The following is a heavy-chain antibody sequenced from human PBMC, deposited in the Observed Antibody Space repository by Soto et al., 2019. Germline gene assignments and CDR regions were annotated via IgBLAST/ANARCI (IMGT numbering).Heavy chain of an antibody. V-gene: IGHV3-21*01. D-gene: IGHD2-2*01. J-gene: IGHJ5*02. Sequence: GGSLRLSCAASGFTFSSYSMNWVRQAPGKGLEWVSSISSSSSYIYYADSVKGRFTISRDNAKNSLYLQMNSLRAEDTAVYYCVRVRSSNRFNPWGQGTLVTLSS. CDR2: ISSSSSYI. CDR3: VRVRSSNRFNP. CDR1: GFTFSSYS.